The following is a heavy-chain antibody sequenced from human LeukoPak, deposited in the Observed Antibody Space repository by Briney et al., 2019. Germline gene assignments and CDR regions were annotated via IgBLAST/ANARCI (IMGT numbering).Heavy chain of an antibody. CDR1: GGTFSSYA. V-gene: IGHV1-69*04. Sequence: VASVKVSCKASGGTFSSYAISWVRQAPGQGLEWMGRIIPILGIANYAQKFQGRVTITADKSTSTAYMELSSLRSEDTAVYYCAKDRVSVTRSVDYWGQGTLVTVSS. CDR2: IIPILGIA. J-gene: IGHJ4*02. CDR3: AKDRVSVTRSVDY. D-gene: IGHD4-17*01.